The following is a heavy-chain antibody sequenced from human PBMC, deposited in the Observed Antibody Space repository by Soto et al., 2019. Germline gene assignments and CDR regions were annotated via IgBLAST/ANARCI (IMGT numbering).Heavy chain of an antibody. J-gene: IGHJ6*02. CDR3: ALSTTLGCDYYYGMDV. V-gene: IGHV1-69*01. D-gene: IGHD1-26*01. CDR2: IIPIFGTA. Sequence: QVQLVQSGAEVTKPGSSVTVSCKASGGTFSSYAISWVRQAPGQGLEWMGGIIPIFGTANYAQKFQGRVTITADESTSTADMELSSLISEDTAVYYCALSTTLGCDYYYGMDVWGQGTTVTVSS. CDR1: GGTFSSYA.